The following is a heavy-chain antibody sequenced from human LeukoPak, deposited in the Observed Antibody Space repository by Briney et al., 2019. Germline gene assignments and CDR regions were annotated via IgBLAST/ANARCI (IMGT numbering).Heavy chain of an antibody. J-gene: IGHJ4*02. CDR2: ISAYNGNT. CDR3: ARGAYYYDSSGYYYGDVFDY. V-gene: IGHV1-18*01. Sequence: EASVKVSCKASGYTFTIYGISWVRQAPGQGLEWMGWISAYNGNTNYAQKLQGRVTMTTDTSTSTAYMELRSLRSDDTAVYYCARGAYYYDSSGYYYGDVFDYWGQGTLVTVSS. CDR1: GYTFTIYG. D-gene: IGHD3-22*01.